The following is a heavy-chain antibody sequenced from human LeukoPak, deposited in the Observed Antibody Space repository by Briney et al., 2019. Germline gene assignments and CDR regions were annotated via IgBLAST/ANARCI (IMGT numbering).Heavy chain of an antibody. CDR2: INPNSGGT. D-gene: IGHD3-22*01. V-gene: IGHV1-2*02. CDR3: ARDYSYDSSGSIDY. Sequence: ASVKVSCKASGYTFTGYYMHWVRQAPGQGLEWMGWINPNSGGTNYAQKFQGRVTMTRDTSISTAYMELSRPRSDDTAVYYCARDYSYDSSGSIDYWGQGTLVTVSS. J-gene: IGHJ4*02. CDR1: GYTFTGYY.